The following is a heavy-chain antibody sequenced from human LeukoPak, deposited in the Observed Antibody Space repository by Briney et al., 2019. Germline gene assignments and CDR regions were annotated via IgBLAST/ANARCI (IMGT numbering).Heavy chain of an antibody. D-gene: IGHD4-17*01. CDR3: AKSAYGDHPRSAFDI. V-gene: IGHV3-23*01. J-gene: IGHJ3*02. Sequence: GGSLRLSCAASGFTFSSYAMSWVRQAPGKGLEWVSTINDSGGSTYYADSVKGRFTISRDNSKNTLYLQMNSLRAEDTAVYYCAKSAYGDHPRSAFDIWGQGTMVTVSS. CDR2: INDSGGST. CDR1: GFTFSSYA.